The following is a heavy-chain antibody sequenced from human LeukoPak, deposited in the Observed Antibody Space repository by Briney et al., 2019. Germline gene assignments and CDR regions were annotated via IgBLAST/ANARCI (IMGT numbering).Heavy chain of an antibody. CDR2: ISGSGGST. J-gene: IGHJ4*02. D-gene: IGHD1-26*01. CDR1: GFTFSSYA. CDR3: AKVPQWELLCYFDY. Sequence: QPGGSLRLSCAASGFTFSSYAMSWVRQAPGKGLEWVSAISGSGGSTCYADSVKGRFTISRDNSKNTLYLQMNSLRAEDTAVYYCAKVPQWELLCYFDYWGQGTLVTVSS. V-gene: IGHV3-23*01.